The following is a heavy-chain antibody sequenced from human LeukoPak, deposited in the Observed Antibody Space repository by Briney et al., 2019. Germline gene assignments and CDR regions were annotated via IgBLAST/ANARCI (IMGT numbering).Heavy chain of an antibody. J-gene: IGHJ3*02. CDR2: IYYSGST. CDR1: GGSISSGGYY. V-gene: IGHV4-31*03. CDR3: ARGSLSPPTNDAFDI. Sequence: SQTLSLTCTVSGGSISSGGYYWSWIRQHPGKGLEWIGYIYYSGSTYYNPSLRSRVTISVDTSKNQFSLKLSSVTAADTAVYYCARGSLSPPTNDAFDIWGQGTMVTVSS. D-gene: IGHD2-8*01.